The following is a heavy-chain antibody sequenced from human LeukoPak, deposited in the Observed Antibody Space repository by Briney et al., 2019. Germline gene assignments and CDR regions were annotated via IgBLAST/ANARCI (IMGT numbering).Heavy chain of an antibody. V-gene: IGHV3-30*04. CDR2: ISYDGSNK. CDR3: ARAREGSSWSLFDY. J-gene: IGHJ4*02. Sequence: GGSLRLSCAASGFTFNSYAIHWVRQAPGKGLEWVAVISYDGSNKYYADSVKGRFTISRDNSKNTLYLQMNSLRAEDTAVYYCARAREGSSWSLFDYWGQGTLVTVSS. CDR1: GFTFNSYA. D-gene: IGHD6-13*01.